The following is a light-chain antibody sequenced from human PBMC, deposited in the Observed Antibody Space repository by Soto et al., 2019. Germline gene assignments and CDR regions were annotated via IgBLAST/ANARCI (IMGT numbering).Light chain of an antibody. CDR1: QSVSSNY. V-gene: IGKV3-11*02. Sequence: EIVLTQSPGTLSLSPGERASLSCRASQSVSSNYLAWYHQKSGQAPSLLIYEASHRATGVPARFTGSGSGRDFTLTISSLEPEDFAVYYCQQRSDWPFTFGRGTRLEIK. J-gene: IGKJ5*01. CDR3: QQRSDWPFT. CDR2: EAS.